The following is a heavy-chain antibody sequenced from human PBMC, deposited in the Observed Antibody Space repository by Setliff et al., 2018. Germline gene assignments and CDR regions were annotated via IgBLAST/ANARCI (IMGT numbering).Heavy chain of an antibody. CDR2: ISYDGSNK. Sequence: RGESLKISCAASGFTFSSYGMHWVRQAPGKGLEWVAVISYDGSNKYYADSVKGRFTISRDNSKNTLYLQMNSLRAEDTAVYYCARDRLVVVAASTLDYWGQGTLVTVS. J-gene: IGHJ4*02. CDR1: GFTFSSYG. D-gene: IGHD2-15*01. CDR3: ARDRLVVVAASTLDY. V-gene: IGHV3-30*03.